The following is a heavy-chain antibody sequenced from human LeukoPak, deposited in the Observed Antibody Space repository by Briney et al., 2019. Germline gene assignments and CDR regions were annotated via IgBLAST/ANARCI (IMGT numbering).Heavy chain of an antibody. CDR1: GFTFSSYS. Sequence: GGSLRLSCAASGFTFSSYSMNWVRQAPGKGLEWASSISSSSSYIYYADSVKGRFTISRDNAKNSLYLQMNSLRAEDTAVYYCARDGGLQYHIDYWGQGTLVTVSS. CDR3: ARDGGLQYHIDY. J-gene: IGHJ4*02. CDR2: ISSSSSYI. D-gene: IGHD5-24*01. V-gene: IGHV3-21*01.